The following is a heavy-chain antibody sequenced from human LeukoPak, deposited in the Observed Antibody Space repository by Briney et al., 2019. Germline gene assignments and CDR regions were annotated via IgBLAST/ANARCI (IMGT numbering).Heavy chain of an antibody. CDR2: FDPEDGET. CDR1: GYTLTELS. Sequence: ASVKVSCKVSGYTLTELSMHWVRQAPGKGLEWMGGFDPEDGETIYAQKFQGRVTMTEDTSTDTAYMELSRLRSEDTAVYYCATGGGSYYGTFDYWGQGTLVTVSS. J-gene: IGHJ4*02. CDR3: ATGGGSYYGTFDY. D-gene: IGHD1-26*01. V-gene: IGHV1-24*01.